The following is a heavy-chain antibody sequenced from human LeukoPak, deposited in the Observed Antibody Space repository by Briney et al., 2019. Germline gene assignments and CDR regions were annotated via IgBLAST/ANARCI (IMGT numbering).Heavy chain of an antibody. V-gene: IGHV3-48*02. CDR1: GFTFSSYS. Sequence: GGSLRLSCAASGFTFSSYSMNWVRQAPGKGLEWVSYISSSSSTIYYADSVKGRFTISRDNAKNSLYLQMNSLRDEDTAVYYCASSYPYDFWSGYDNWFDPWGQGTLVTVSS. D-gene: IGHD3-3*01. CDR3: ASSYPYDFWSGYDNWFDP. J-gene: IGHJ5*02. CDR2: ISSSSSTI.